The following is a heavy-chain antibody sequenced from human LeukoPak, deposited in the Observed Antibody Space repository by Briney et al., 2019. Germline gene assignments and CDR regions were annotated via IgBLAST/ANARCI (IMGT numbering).Heavy chain of an antibody. V-gene: IGHV1-46*01. Sequence: ASVKVSCKASGYTFTSYYMHWVRQAPGQGLEWMGIINPSGGSTSYAQKFQGRVTMTRDMSTSTVYMELRSLRSDDTAVYYCARDLKRGYSSGRYSWSTGSSNDYWGQGTLVTVSS. CDR3: ARDLKRGYSSGRYSWSTGSSNDY. CDR1: GYTFTSYY. CDR2: INPSGGST. D-gene: IGHD6-19*01. J-gene: IGHJ4*02.